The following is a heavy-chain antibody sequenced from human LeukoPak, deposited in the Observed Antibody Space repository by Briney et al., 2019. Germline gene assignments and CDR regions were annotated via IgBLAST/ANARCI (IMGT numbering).Heavy chain of an antibody. D-gene: IGHD3-16*01. CDR1: AFTFSGYD. J-gene: IGHJ4*02. CDR3: ARSFTFGGVIFDY. Sequence: PGGSLRLSCSASAFTFSGYDMNWVRQAPGKGLEWVSYISSSSSNIYYADSVKGRFTISRDNAKNSLSLQMNSLRAEDTALYYCARSFTFGGVIFDYWGQGTLVTVSS. V-gene: IGHV3-48*01. CDR2: ISSSSSNI.